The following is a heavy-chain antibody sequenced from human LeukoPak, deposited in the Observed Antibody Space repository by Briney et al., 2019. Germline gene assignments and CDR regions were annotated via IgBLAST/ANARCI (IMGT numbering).Heavy chain of an antibody. CDR3: ARGGGQWLGLNWFDP. CDR1: GGFFSGYY. V-gene: IGHV4-34*01. D-gene: IGHD6-19*01. J-gene: IGHJ5*02. CDR2: INHSGSS. Sequence: SETLSLICAVYGGFFSGYYWRWIRQPPGKGLEWIGEINHSGSSNYHPSLKSRVTISGDTSKYQFSLKLSSVTAAVTAVYYCARGGGQWLGLNWFDPCGQGTLVTVSS.